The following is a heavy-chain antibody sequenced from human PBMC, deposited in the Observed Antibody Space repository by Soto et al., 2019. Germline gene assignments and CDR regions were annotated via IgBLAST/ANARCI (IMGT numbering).Heavy chain of an antibody. CDR1: GDNFIGQN. J-gene: IGHJ3*01. CDR3: ARERHLNSPSDAFDL. D-gene: IGHD1-7*01. Sequence: QVHRVQSGAEVKRPGASVKVSCIASGDNFIGQNIHWVRQAPGLGLEWMGKIEPNSGGSDYAQEFQGRVTVTRDTSISTVNMELTSLKPDDTAVYYCARERHLNSPSDAFDLWGQGTLVIVSS. CDR2: IEPNSGGS. V-gene: IGHV1-2*02.